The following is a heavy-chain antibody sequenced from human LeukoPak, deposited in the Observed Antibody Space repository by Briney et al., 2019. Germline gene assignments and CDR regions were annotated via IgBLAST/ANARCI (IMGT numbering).Heavy chain of an antibody. CDR3: ARGHIVVVPAAKERGAFDI. D-gene: IGHD2-2*01. CDR1: GFTFSSYG. Sequence: GGSLRLSCAASGFTFSSYGMHWVRQAPGKGLEWVANIKQDGSGKYYVDSVKGRFTISRDNAKNSLYLQMNSLRAEDTAVYYCARGHIVVVPAAKERGAFDIWGQGTMVTVSS. J-gene: IGHJ3*02. V-gene: IGHV3-7*01. CDR2: IKQDGSGK.